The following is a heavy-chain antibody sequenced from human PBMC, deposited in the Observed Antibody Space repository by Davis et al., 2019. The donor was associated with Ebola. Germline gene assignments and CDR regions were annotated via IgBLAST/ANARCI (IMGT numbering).Heavy chain of an antibody. CDR2: IRGSGTTV. D-gene: IGHD2-2*01. V-gene: IGHV3-11*01. J-gene: IGHJ5*02. CDR3: ARDFRYCSSTSCYSGWFDP. Sequence: GESLKISCAGSGFTFSDYYMSWIRQAPGKGLEWVSFIRGSGTTVSYADSVRGRFTISRDNAMNSLYLQMHSLRAEDTAVYYCARDFRYCSSTSCYSGWFDPWGQGTLVTVSS. CDR1: GFTFSDYY.